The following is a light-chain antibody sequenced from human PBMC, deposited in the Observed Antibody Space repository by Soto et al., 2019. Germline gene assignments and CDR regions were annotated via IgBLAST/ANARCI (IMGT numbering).Light chain of an antibody. J-gene: IGKJ1*01. CDR2: GVS. Sequence: EIVLTQSPGTLSLSPGEKATLSCRACQSVSSAFLAWYQQKPGQAPRLLIYGVSNRATGIPDRFSGSGSGTDFILTISRLEPEDFALYYCGQFVSSPPRTFGQGTKVEIK. V-gene: IGKV3-20*01. CDR1: QSVSSAF. CDR3: GQFVSSPPRT.